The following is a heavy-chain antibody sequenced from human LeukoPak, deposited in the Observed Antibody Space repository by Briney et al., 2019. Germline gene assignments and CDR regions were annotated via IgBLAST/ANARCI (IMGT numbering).Heavy chain of an antibody. CDR1: GFTFSSYS. D-gene: IGHD2-2*01. V-gene: IGHV3-21*01. CDR2: ISSSSSYK. Sequence: GGSLRLSCAASGFTFSSYSMNWVRQAPGKGLEWVSSISSSSSYKYYADSVKGRFTISRDNAKNSLYLQMNSLRAEDTAVYYCAGWDIVVVPAARAQFGWFDPWGQGTLVTVSS. J-gene: IGHJ5*02. CDR3: AGWDIVVVPAARAQFGWFDP.